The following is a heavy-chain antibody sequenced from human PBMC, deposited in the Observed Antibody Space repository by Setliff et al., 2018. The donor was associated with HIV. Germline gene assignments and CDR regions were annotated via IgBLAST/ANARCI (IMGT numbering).Heavy chain of an antibody. V-gene: IGHV1-46*01. J-gene: IGHJ3*02. CDR1: GYTFTSYY. CDR2: INPSGGST. Sequence: ASVKVSCKASGYTFTSYYMHWVRQAPGQGLEWMGIINPSGGSTSYAQKFQGRVTMTRGTSTSTVYMELSSLRSEDTAVYYCARGFCSTSCNTLGAFDIWGQGTMVTVSS. CDR3: ARGFCSTSCNTLGAFDI. D-gene: IGHD2-2*01.